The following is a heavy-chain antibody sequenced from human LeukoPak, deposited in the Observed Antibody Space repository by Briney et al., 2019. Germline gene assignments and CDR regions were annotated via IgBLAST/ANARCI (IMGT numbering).Heavy chain of an antibody. CDR3: ARGSTMSRLFDY. Sequence: SETLSFTCAVYGGSFSGYYWSWIRQPPGKGLEWIGEINHSGSTNYNPSLKSRVTISVDTSKNQFSLKLSSVTAADTAVYYCARGSTMSRLFDYWGQGTLVTVSS. V-gene: IGHV4-34*01. CDR2: INHSGST. J-gene: IGHJ4*02. D-gene: IGHD3-22*01. CDR1: GGSFSGYY.